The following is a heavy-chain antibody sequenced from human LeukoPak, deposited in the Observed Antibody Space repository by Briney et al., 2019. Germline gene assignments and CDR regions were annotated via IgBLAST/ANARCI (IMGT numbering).Heavy chain of an antibody. CDR2: IYYSGST. V-gene: IGHV4-39*01. D-gene: IGHD6-19*01. J-gene: IGHJ4*02. CDR1: GGSISSNSYY. CDR3: ARQPYSSGAVYFDY. Sequence: SETLSLTCAVSGGSISSNSYYWGWIRQPPGKGLEWIGSIYYSGSTCYNPSLKSRVTISVDTSKNQFSLKLSSVTAADTAVYYCARQPYSSGAVYFDYWGQGTLVTVSS.